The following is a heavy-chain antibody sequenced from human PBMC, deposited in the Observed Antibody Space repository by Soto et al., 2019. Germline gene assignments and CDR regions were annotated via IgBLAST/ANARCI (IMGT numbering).Heavy chain of an antibody. CDR3: ARVISRELSWFDP. J-gene: IGHJ5*02. CDR1: GYTFSNFA. Sequence: ASVKVSCKASGYTFSNFAMHWVRQAPGQGLEWMGWISAYNGNTNYAQKLQGRVTMTTDTSTSTAYMELRSLRSDDTAVYYCARVISRELSWFDPWGQGTLVTVS. CDR2: ISAYNGNT. D-gene: IGHD1-26*01. V-gene: IGHV1-18*01.